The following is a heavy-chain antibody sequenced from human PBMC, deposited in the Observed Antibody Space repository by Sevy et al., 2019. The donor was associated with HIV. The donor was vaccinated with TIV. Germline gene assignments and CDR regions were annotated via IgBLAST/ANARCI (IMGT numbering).Heavy chain of an antibody. V-gene: IGHV3-23*01. J-gene: IGHJ4*02. CDR1: GFTFAKYS. D-gene: IGHD2-8*01. CDR3: EREGCTQPHDY. Sequence: GGSLRLSCAASGFTFAKYSMSWVLQAPGKGLEWVSTFSFGCGRINYADSVKGRFTISRDDSKNTLFLQMNSLRAEDTATYFCEREGCTQPHDYWGQGTLVTVSS. CDR2: FSFGCGRI.